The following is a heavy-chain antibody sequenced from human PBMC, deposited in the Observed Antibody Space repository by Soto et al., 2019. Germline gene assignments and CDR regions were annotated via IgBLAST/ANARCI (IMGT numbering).Heavy chain of an antibody. CDR1: GGPISSRSNY. D-gene: IGHD3-16*02. CDR2: IYYSGST. V-gene: IGHV4-39*01. J-gene: IGHJ4*02. CDR3: ARLRPVNPYFDY. Sequence: SETLSLTCTVSGGPISSRSNYWGWIRQPPGKGLEWIGNIYYSGSTYYHPSLKSRVTISADTSKNQLSLKVTSVTAADTAVYYCARLRPVNPYFDYWGPGTLVTVSS.